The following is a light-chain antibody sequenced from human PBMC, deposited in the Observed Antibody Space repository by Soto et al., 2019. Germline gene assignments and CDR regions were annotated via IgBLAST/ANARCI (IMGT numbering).Light chain of an antibody. CDR2: DTS. CDR3: QQRFNWLT. V-gene: IGKV3-11*01. CDR1: QTIRGL. J-gene: IGKJ4*01. Sequence: EIVLTQSPATLSLSPGKRATLSCRTSQTIRGLLNWYQQRPGQAPRLLIYDTSNRATDIPARFSGSGSGTDFILTISSLDPEDFAVYYCQQRFNWLTFGGGTKVEIK.